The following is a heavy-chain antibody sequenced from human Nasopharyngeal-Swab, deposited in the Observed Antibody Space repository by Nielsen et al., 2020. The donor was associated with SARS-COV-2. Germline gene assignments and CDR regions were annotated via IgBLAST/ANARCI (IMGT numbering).Heavy chain of an antibody. V-gene: IGHV3-30*02. CDR2: IRYDGSNK. CDR1: GFTFSSYG. D-gene: IGHD3-22*01. J-gene: IGHJ3*02. Sequence: LSLTCAASGFTFSSYGMHWVRQAPGEGLEWAAFIRYDGSNKYYADSVKGRFTISRDNSKNTLYLQMNSLRAEDTAVYYCAKDGAYDTMIVVVIKGPAFDIWGQGTMVTVSS. CDR3: AKDGAYDTMIVVVIKGPAFDI.